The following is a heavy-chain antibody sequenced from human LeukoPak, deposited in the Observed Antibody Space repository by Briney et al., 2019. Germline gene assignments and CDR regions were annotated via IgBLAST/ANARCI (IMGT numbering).Heavy chain of an antibody. J-gene: IGHJ4*02. D-gene: IGHD3-3*01. CDR2: INPSGGTT. Sequence: ASVKVSCKASGYTFTSYYMHWVRQAPGQGLEWMGLINPSGGTTRYAQKFQGRVTMTRDTSTDTAYMELSSLRSEDTAVYYCATARFLEWLSRNYYFDYWGQGTLVTVSS. CDR3: ATARFLEWLSRNYYFDY. V-gene: IGHV1-46*01. CDR1: GYTFTSYY.